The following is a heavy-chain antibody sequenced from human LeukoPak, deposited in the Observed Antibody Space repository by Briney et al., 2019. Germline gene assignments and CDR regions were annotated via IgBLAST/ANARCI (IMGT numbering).Heavy chain of an antibody. J-gene: IGHJ4*02. D-gene: IGHD6-19*01. V-gene: IGHV1-18*01. CDR3: ARDPSNTSGYYAYLDS. CDR1: GYPFTIHA. Sequence: ASVKVSCKASGYPFTIHAISWVRQAPGQGLEWMGWISTYNGDTKYAQKTQGRVTMTTDSSTSTAYLEMRSLEYDDTAVYYCARDPSNTSGYYAYLDSWGQGTLVTVSS. CDR2: ISTYNGDT.